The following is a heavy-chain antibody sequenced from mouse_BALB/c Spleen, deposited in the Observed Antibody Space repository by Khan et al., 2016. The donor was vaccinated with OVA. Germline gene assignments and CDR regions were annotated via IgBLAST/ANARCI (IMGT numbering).Heavy chain of an antibody. CDR1: GFSLTNYG. J-gene: IGHJ4*01. V-gene: IGHV2-6-1*01. CDR2: IWSDGST. Sequence: QMQLEESGPGLVAPSQSLSITCTISGFSLTNYGVHWVRQPPGKGLEWLVVIWSDGSTTYNSALKSRLTISKDNSKSQVFLKMNSLQTDDTAVYFCARQPYYHYNIMDYWGQGTSVPVSS. CDR3: ARQPYYHYNIMDY. D-gene: IGHD2-10*01.